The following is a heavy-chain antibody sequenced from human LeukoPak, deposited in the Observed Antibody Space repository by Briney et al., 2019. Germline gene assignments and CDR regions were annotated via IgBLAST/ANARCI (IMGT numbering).Heavy chain of an antibody. CDR3: ARDGTAPGLYFDL. Sequence: PGGSLRLSCEVSGFTFTDFWMNWVRQAPGKGPEWVASIRQDGSEKTYVDSVMGRFTISRDNTKNSLSLQLSGLRAEDTAVYYCARDGTAPGLYFDLWGQGTLVTVSS. J-gene: IGHJ4*01. V-gene: IGHV3-7*01. D-gene: IGHD6-13*01. CDR2: IRQDGSEK. CDR1: GFTFTDFW.